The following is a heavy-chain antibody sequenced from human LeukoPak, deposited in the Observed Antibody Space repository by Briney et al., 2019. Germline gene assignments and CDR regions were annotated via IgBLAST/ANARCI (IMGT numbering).Heavy chain of an antibody. D-gene: IGHD4-17*01. CDR1: GFTFSSYK. Sequence: GGSLRLSCAASGFTFSSYKMNWVRQAPGKGLEWVSSISSGVTYIYYADSLKGRFTISRDNAKNSLYLQMNSLRAEDTAVYYCARVTVIEYYFDYWGQGTLVTVSS. CDR2: ISSGVTYI. J-gene: IGHJ4*02. CDR3: ARVTVIEYYFDY. V-gene: IGHV3-21*01.